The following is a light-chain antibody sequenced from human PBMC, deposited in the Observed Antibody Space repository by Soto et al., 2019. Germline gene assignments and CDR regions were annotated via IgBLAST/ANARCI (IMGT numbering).Light chain of an antibody. J-gene: IGKJ1*01. CDR2: GAS. CDR3: QQYGSSPRT. V-gene: IGKV3-20*01. Sequence: IVLTQSPGTLSLSPGERATLSCRASQSVSSSYLAWYQQKPGQGPRLLIYGASSRATGIPDRFSGSGSGKDFTLTISRLEPEDFAVYYCQQYGSSPRTFGQGTKV. CDR1: QSVSSSY.